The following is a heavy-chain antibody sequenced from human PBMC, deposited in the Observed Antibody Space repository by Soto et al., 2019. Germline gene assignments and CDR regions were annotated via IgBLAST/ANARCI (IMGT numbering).Heavy chain of an antibody. Sequence: HVQLRQWGAGLLKPSDTLSLTCAVYGESLNYYYWSWIRQAPGKGLEWIGEFYQGGSTHYNPSVKSRVTISVDLSSQQFSLKLTSVTAADTASYYCASGMWPDRFANWGQGTLVTVS. CDR1: GESLNYYY. J-gene: IGHJ5*02. CDR3: ASGMWPDRFAN. V-gene: IGHV4-34*01. CDR2: FYQGGST. D-gene: IGHD2-21*01.